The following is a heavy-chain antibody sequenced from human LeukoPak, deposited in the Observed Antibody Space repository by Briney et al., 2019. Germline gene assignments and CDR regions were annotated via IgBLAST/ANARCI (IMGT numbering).Heavy chain of an antibody. D-gene: IGHD3-10*01. J-gene: IGHJ5*02. CDR1: GYTFTSYG. V-gene: IGHV1-18*01. CDR2: ISAYNGNT. Sequence: ASVKVPCKASGYTFTSYGISWVRRAPGQGLEWMGWISAYNGNTNYAQKFQGRVTITADESTSTAYMELSSLRSEDTAVYYCASRYYGSGSYFLGNWFDPWGQGTLVTVSS. CDR3: ASRYYGSGSYFLGNWFDP.